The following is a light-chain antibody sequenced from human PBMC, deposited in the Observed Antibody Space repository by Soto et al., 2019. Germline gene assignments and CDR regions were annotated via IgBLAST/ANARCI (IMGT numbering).Light chain of an antibody. CDR1: QSISDW. J-gene: IGKJ1*01. CDR3: QQYNNFWT. CDR2: KAS. Sequence: DIQMTQSPSTLSASVGDRVTITCRASQSISDWLAWYQQRPGKAPKLLIYKASNLQSGVPSRFSGSGSGTEFSLTITSLQPDAFATHYCQQYNNFWTFGQGTKVENK. V-gene: IGKV1-5*03.